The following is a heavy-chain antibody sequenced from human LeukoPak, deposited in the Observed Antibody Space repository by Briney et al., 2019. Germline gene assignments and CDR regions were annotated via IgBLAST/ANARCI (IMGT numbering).Heavy chain of an antibody. CDR3: ARLQGYYYDSSGYRYFDC. CDR1: GFTFSSYA. J-gene: IGHJ4*02. Sequence: GGSLRLSCSASGFTFSSYAMSWVRPAPGKGLEGVAVISYDGSNKYYADSVKGRFTISRYNSKNTLYLQMNSLRAEDTAVYYCARLQGYYYDSSGYRYFDCWGQGTLVTVSS. V-gene: IGHV3-30-3*01. CDR2: ISYDGSNK. D-gene: IGHD3-22*01.